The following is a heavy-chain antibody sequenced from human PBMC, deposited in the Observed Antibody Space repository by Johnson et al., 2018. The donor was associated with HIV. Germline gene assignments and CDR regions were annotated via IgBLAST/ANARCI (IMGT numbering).Heavy chain of an antibody. Sequence: QVQVVESGGGVVQPGRSLRLSCAASGFTFSSHAMHWVRQAPGKGLEWVAFISYDGSNKYYADSVKCRFPISRDNSKNTLSLQMNSLRAEDTAVYYCARCILTGYYSHDAFDIWGQGTMVTVSS. J-gene: IGHJ3*02. V-gene: IGHV3-30*04. CDR2: ISYDGSNK. CDR3: ARCILTGYYSHDAFDI. D-gene: IGHD3-9*01. CDR1: GFTFSSHA.